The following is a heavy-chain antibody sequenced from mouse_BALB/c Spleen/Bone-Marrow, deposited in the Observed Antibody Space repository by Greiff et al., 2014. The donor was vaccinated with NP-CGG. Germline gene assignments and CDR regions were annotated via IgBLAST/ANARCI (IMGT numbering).Heavy chain of an antibody. V-gene: IGHV14-3*02. CDR1: GFNIKDTY. CDR3: ATYYRYDRRFAY. J-gene: IGHJ3*01. Sequence: EVQLVESGAELVKPGASVKLSCTASGFNIKDTYMHWVKQRPEQGLEWIGRIDPANGNTKYDPKFQGKATITADTSSNTAFLQLSSLTSEDTAVYYCATYYRYDRRFAYWGQGTLLTVSA. CDR2: IDPANGNT. D-gene: IGHD2-14*01.